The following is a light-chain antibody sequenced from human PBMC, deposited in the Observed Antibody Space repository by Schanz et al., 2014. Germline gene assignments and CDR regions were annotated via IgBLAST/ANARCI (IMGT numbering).Light chain of an antibody. CDR2: GAF. V-gene: IGKV3D-20*02. CDR1: QSLSKNY. CDR3: QQRSNWPPWT. Sequence: EFVLTQSPGTLSLSPGERATLSCRASQSLSKNYLAWYQQKPGQAPRLLMYGAFIRAAGIPDRFTGGGSGTDFTLTISSLEPEDFAVYYCQQRSNWPPWTFGQGTKVEIK. J-gene: IGKJ1*01.